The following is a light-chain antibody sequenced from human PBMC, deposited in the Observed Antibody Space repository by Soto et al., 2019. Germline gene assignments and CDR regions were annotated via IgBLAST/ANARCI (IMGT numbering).Light chain of an antibody. CDR1: QSVDND. CDR3: QQRSNFIT. Sequence: EIVMTQSPATLSVSPGDRATLSCRASQSVDNDLAWYQQKPGQPPRLLIYDASTRATGIPARFSGSQSGTEFTLTISSLLSEDFAVYSCQQRSNFITFGQGTRLEIK. J-gene: IGKJ5*01. V-gene: IGKV3D-15*01. CDR2: DAS.